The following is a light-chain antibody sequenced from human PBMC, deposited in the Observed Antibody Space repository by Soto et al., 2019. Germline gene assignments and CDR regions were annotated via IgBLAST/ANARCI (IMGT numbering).Light chain of an antibody. CDR1: QSVSSSY. V-gene: IGKV3-20*01. CDR3: QQYGSSPQT. Sequence: EIVLTQSPGTLSLSPGERATLSCRASQSVSSSYLAWYQQKPGQAPRLLIYGASSRATGIPDRFSGSGSGTDFTLTISILEHEDFAVYYCQQYGSSPQTFGQGTKLEIK. J-gene: IGKJ1*01. CDR2: GAS.